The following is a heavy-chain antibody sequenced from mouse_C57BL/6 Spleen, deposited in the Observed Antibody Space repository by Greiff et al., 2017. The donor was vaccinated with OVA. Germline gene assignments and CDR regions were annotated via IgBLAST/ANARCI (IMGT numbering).Heavy chain of an antibody. CDR3: ARSGYYSNYEYFGV. CDR1: GYTFTSYW. J-gene: IGHJ1*03. CDR2: IDPSDSYT. V-gene: IGHV1-59*01. D-gene: IGHD2-5*01. Sequence: QVQLQQPGAELVRPGTSVKLSCKASGYTFTSYWMHWVKQRPGQGLEWIGVIDPSDSYTNYNQKFKGKATLTVDTSSSTAYMQLSSLTSEDSAVYYCARSGYYSNYEYFGVWGTGTTVTVSS.